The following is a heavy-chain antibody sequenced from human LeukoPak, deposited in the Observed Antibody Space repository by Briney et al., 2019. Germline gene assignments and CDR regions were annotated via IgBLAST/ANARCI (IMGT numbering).Heavy chain of an antibody. V-gene: IGHV3-23*01. Sequence: GGSLRLSCAASGFTFSSYAMSWVRQAPGKGLEWVSAISGSGGSTYYADSVKGRFTISRDNSKNTLYLQMNSLRAEDTAVYYCVKDLGYCSSTSCYIARYFDYWGQGTLVTVSS. D-gene: IGHD2-2*02. CDR2: ISGSGGST. CDR3: VKDLGYCSSTSCYIARYFDY. J-gene: IGHJ4*02. CDR1: GFTFSSYA.